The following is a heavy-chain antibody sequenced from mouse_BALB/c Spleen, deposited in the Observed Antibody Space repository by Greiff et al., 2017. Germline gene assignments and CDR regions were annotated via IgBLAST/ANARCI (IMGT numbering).Heavy chain of an antibody. CDR1: GFNIKDTY. Sequence: EVQGVESGAELVKPGASVKLSCTASGFNIKDTYMNWVKQRPEQGLEWIGRIDPANGNTKYDPKFQGKATITADTSSNTAYLQLSSLTSEDTAVYYCAVEITTVVAKAMDYWGQGTSVTVSS. CDR3: AVEITTVVAKAMDY. V-gene: IGHV14-3*02. J-gene: IGHJ4*01. CDR2: IDPANGNT. D-gene: IGHD1-1*01.